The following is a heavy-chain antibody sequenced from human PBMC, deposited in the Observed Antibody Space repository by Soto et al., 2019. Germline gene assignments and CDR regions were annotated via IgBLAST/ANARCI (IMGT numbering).Heavy chain of an antibody. V-gene: IGHV1-18*01. CDR1: GYTFTSYG. Sequence: QVQLVQSGAEVKKPGASVKVSCKASGYTFTSYGISWVRQAPGQGLEWMGWISAYNGNTNYAQKLQGRVTMTTDTSTGTAYTELSSLRSDDTAVYYCASFCTGGSRYSDYYYGMDVCGQGTTVTVSS. D-gene: IGHD2-15*01. CDR3: ASFCTGGSRYSDYYYGMDV. CDR2: ISAYNGNT. J-gene: IGHJ6*02.